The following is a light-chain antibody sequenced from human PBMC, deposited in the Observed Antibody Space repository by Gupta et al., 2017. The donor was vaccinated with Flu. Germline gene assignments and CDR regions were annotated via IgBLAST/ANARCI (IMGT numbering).Light chain of an antibody. Sequence: NRSASVGDRVTMTCRASQSQSAWLAWHQQKPGKDATRLINHAATLGSRGPSSWFGSGAGTKVTTTTSSLQADDYLTDYCQQQNGKTGYTFGQGTKVDIK. CDR1: QSQSAW. CDR3: QQQNGKTGYT. J-gene: IGKJ3*01. V-gene: IGKV1-5*01. CDR2: HAA.